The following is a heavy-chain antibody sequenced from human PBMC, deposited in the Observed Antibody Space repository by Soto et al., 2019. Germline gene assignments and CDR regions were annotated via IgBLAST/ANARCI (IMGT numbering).Heavy chain of an antibody. Sequence: QVQLQESGPGLVKPSGTLSLTCTVSGGSISSSNWWSWVRQAPGRGLVWIGEIHHTGSTNYNPSLESRVTISVDRSKNQFSLKVTSVTAADTAVYYCARAGRVAFDIWGQGTMVTVSS. CDR1: GGSISSSNW. CDR3: ARAGRVAFDI. J-gene: IGHJ3*02. CDR2: IHHTGST. V-gene: IGHV4-4*02.